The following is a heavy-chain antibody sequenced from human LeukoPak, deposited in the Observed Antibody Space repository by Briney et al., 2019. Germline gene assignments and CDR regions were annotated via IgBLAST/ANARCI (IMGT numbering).Heavy chain of an antibody. D-gene: IGHD6-19*01. V-gene: IGHV3-11*05. J-gene: IGHJ4*02. CDR1: GFTFSDYY. Sequence: GGSLRLSCAASGFTFSDYYMSWIRQAPGKGLEWVSYISSSSSYTNYADSVKGRFTISRDNAKNSLYLQMNSLRAEDTAVYYCARDWGIAVESTEGLDYWGQGTLVTVSS. CDR3: ARDWGIAVESTEGLDY. CDR2: ISSSSSYT.